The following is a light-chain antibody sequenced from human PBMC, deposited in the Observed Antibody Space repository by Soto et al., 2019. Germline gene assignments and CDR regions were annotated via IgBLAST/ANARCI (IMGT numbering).Light chain of an antibody. CDR2: GAS. J-gene: IGKJ5*01. Sequence: EIVMTQSPATLSVSPGDRATLSCRASQSINNNLAWYQQKPGQAPRLLIFGASTRATGVPARFSGSRSGTEFTLTISNLQSEDFVVYYCQQFNDWPPITFGQGTRLEIK. CDR3: QQFNDWPPIT. V-gene: IGKV3-15*01. CDR1: QSINNN.